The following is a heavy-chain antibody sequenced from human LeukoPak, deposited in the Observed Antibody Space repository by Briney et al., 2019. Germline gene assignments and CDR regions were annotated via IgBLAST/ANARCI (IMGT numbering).Heavy chain of an antibody. CDR2: MNPNSGNT. CDR1: GYTFTSYD. V-gene: IGHV1-8*03. J-gene: IGHJ4*02. CDR3: ARGRGTIFGVASPDY. D-gene: IGHD3-3*01. Sequence: ASVKVSCKASGYTFTSYDINWVRQATGQGLEWMGWMNPNSGNTGYAQKFQGRVTITRNTSISTAYMELSRLRSDDTAVYYCARGRGTIFGVASPDYWGQGTLVTVSS.